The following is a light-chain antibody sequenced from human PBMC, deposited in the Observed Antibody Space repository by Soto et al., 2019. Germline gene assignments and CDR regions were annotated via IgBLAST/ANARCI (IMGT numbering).Light chain of an antibody. J-gene: IGLJ2*01. CDR1: TTNVTFYTL. Sequence: QSVVTQPASVSGSPGQSVTISCTGATTNVTFYTLVSWYQHHPGKAPKVLIYEASKRPSGVSSRFSGSRSANAASLTISGLQAEDEADYYCCSFATSGVVFGAGTKLTVL. CDR3: CSFATSGVV. V-gene: IGLV2-23*01. CDR2: EAS.